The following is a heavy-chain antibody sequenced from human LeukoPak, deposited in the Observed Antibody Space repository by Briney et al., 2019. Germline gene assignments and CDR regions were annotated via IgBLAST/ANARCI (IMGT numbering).Heavy chain of an antibody. CDR1: GFTFNSYE. D-gene: IGHD5-24*01. V-gene: IGHV3-48*03. J-gene: IGHJ4*02. Sequence: GESLKISCAASGFTFNSYEMNWVRQAPGKGLEWVSYISSSGYTIHYADSVKGRFTISRDNAKNSLYLQMNSLRAEDTAVYYCARGRDGYNMYHFDYWGQGTLVTVSS. CDR3: ARGRDGYNMYHFDY. CDR2: ISSSGYTI.